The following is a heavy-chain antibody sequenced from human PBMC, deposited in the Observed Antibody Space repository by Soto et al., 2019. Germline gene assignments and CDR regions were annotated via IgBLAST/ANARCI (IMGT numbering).Heavy chain of an antibody. CDR3: ATSEWNDAFDI. Sequence: EVQLVESGGGLVKPGGSLRLSCAASGFTFSNVWMTWIRQAPGKGLEWVGRIKRKTDGETTDYGAPVKGRFTVSRDDSKTALYPQMNSLKTEHTGLYYCATSEWNDAFDIWGHGTMVTVSS. CDR1: GFTFSNVW. D-gene: IGHD3-3*01. V-gene: IGHV3-15*01. J-gene: IGHJ3*02. CDR2: IKRKTDGETT.